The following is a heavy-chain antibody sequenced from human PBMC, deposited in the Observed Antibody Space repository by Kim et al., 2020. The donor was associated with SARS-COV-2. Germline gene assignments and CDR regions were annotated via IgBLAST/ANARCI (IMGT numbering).Heavy chain of an antibody. CDR1: GGSISSSNW. Sequence: SETLSLTCAVSGGSISSSNWWSWVRQPPGKGLEWIGEIYHSGSTNYNPSLKSRVTISVDKSKNQFSLKLSSVTAADTAVYYCARGAPGDYYDSSGSTYYFDYWGQGTLVTVSS. V-gene: IGHV4-4*02. J-gene: IGHJ4*02. CDR3: ARGAPGDYYDSSGSTYYFDY. CDR2: IYHSGST. D-gene: IGHD3-22*01.